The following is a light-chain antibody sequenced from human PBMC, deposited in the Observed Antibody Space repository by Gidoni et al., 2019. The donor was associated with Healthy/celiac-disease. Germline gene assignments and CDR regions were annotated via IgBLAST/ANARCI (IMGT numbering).Light chain of an antibody. CDR1: QSISSW. J-gene: IGKJ3*01. CDR3: QQYNSYPFT. CDR2: KAS. V-gene: IGKV1-5*03. Sequence: DIQMTQSPSTLAASVGDRVTITCRASQSISSWLAWYQQNPGKAPKLRIYKASCLESGVPSRFSGSGSGTEFTLTISSLQPDDFATYYCQQYNSYPFTFGPGTKVDIK.